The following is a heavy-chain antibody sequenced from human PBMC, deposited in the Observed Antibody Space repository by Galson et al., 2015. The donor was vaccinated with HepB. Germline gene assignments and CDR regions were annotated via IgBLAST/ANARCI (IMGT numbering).Heavy chain of an antibody. Sequence: CLRLACAASGFTFNTYAMGWVRQAPGKGLEWGSGVSGSGGATYYADSVQGRFFISRDKSRSTVSLQMNSLRVEDTAVYYCAKTYSGSSGYHYYMDVWGKGTTVTVSS. V-gene: IGHV3-23*01. J-gene: IGHJ6*03. CDR3: AKTYSGSSGYHYYMDV. CDR2: VSGSGGAT. D-gene: IGHD1-26*01. CDR1: GFTFNTYA.